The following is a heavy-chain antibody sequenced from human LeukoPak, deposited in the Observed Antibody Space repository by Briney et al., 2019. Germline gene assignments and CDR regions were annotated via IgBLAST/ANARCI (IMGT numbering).Heavy chain of an antibody. V-gene: IGHV1-8*01. CDR1: GHTFTTYD. CDR3: ACGSGSRTFDY. J-gene: IGHJ4*02. CDR2: MSPNSANT. Sequence: ASVKVSCKASGHTFTTYDINWVRQATGQGLEWMGWMSPNSANTGYAQKFQGRVSMTRNTSISTAYMELSSLTSDDTAVYYCACGSGSRTFDYWGQGTLVTVSS. D-gene: IGHD3-10*01.